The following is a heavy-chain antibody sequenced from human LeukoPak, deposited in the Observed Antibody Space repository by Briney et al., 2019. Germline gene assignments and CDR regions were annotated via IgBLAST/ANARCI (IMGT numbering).Heavy chain of an antibody. CDR2: IYENGGTT. V-gene: IGHV3-23*01. Sequence: GGSLRLSCVGSGFTFRSHAMSWVRQAPEKGLGFVSGIYENGGTTYYADSVKGRFTISRDNSKNTLYLQMNSLRAEDTAVYYCAKAGQLLSPVRNWFDPWGQGTLVTVSS. CDR1: GFTFRSHA. CDR3: AKAGQLLSPVRNWFDP. D-gene: IGHD2-2*01. J-gene: IGHJ5*02.